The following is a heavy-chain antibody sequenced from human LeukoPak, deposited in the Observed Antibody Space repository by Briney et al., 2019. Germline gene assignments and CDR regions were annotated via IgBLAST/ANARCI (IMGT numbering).Heavy chain of an antibody. CDR1: GFTFSGYT. V-gene: IGHV3-23*01. CDR3: ASGLELDY. Sequence: GGSLRLSCAASGFTFSGYTMNWVRQAPGRGLEWVSNVLADGHTTYYADSVKGRFTISRDNSKNTVYLEMNSLRVEDTAVYYCASGLELDYWGQGTLVTVSS. D-gene: IGHD6-25*01. J-gene: IGHJ4*02. CDR2: VLADGHTT.